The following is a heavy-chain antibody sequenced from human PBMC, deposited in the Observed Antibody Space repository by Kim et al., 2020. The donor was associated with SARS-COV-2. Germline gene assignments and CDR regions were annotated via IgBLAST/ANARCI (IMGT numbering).Heavy chain of an antibody. J-gene: IGHJ6*02. D-gene: IGHD3-10*01. CDR3: ARDLLTYYYGSGSPPGGMDV. V-gene: IGHV4-61*01. CDR2: IYYSGST. CDR1: GGSVSSGSYY. Sequence: SETLSLTCTVSGGSVSSGSYYWSWIRQPPGKGLEWIGYIYYSGSTNYNPSLKSRVTISVDTSKNQFSLKLSSVTAADTAVYYCARDLLTYYYGSGSPPGGMDVWGQGTTVTVSS.